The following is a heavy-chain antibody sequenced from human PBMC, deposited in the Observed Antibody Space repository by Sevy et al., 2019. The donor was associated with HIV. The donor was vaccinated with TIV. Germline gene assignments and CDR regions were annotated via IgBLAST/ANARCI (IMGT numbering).Heavy chain of an antibody. CDR2: IWHDGSNK. D-gene: IGHD4-4*01. CDR1: GFTFNFHG. Sequence: GGSLRLSCAASGFTFNFHGMHWVRQAPGKGLEWVAFIWHDGSNKYMADSVKGRFTISIDNSMNTLFLQMNSLTVEDTAVYYYARETDYSARWLDPWGQGTLVTVSS. CDR3: ARETDYSARWLDP. J-gene: IGHJ5*02. V-gene: IGHV3-30*02.